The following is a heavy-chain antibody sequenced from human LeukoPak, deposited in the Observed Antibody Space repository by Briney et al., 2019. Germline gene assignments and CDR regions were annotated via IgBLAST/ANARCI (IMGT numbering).Heavy chain of an antibody. D-gene: IGHD2-15*01. CDR2: IYYTGST. CDR1: GGSISSADYY. V-gene: IGHV4-30-4*01. Sequence: PSETLSLTCTVSGGSISSADYYWTWIRQPPGKDLEWIGYIYYTGSTSCNPSLESRLTMSIDTSRNQFSLSVSSVSAADTALYYCAREVVVVPRKYYFDSWGQGTLVTVSS. CDR3: AREVVVVPRKYYFDS. J-gene: IGHJ4*02.